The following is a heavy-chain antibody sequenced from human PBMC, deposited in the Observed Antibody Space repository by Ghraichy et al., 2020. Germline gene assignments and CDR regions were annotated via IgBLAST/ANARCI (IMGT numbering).Heavy chain of an antibody. J-gene: IGHJ6*02. D-gene: IGHD7-27*01. CDR1: GLTFANFA. V-gene: IGHV3-23*01. Sequence: GGSLRLSCAASGLTFANFAMSWVRQTPGRGLEWVAGISGNGDITFYMDSVKGRFTISRDNPKKTLYLQMHSLRAEDSALYYCVKELKLAWGSTYLHAMDVWGQGTAVTVSS. CDR3: VKELKLAWGSTYLHAMDV. CDR2: ISGNGDIT.